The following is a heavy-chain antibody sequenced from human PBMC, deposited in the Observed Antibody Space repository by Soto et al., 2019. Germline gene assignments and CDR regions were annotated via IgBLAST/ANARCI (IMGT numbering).Heavy chain of an antibody. V-gene: IGHV3-74*01. CDR2: LQTDGSHP. CDR1: GFTFDYYW. D-gene: IGHD2-21*02. CDR3: ARGGDPDY. Sequence: VQLVESGGGLVQPGGSLRLSCVASGFTFDYYWMHWVRQAPGEGLMWVSRLQTDGSHPDYADSGKGRFTISRDNAKNPLYLQMNNLRAEATAVYYCARGGDPDYWGQGTLVTVSS. J-gene: IGHJ4*02.